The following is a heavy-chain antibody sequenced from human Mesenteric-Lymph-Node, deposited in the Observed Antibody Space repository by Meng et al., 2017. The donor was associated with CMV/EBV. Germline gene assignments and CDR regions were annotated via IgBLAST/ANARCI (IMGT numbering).Heavy chain of an antibody. CDR2: IYWDDDK. CDR1: GFSLSTSGVG. V-gene: IGHV2-5*02. J-gene: IGHJ4*02. D-gene: IGHD5-12*01. Sequence: GFSLSTSGVGVGWIRPPPGKALEWLALIYWDDDKRYSPSLKSRLTITKDTSKNQVVLTMTNMDPVDTATYYCAHRGYSGYDLYYFDYWGQGTLVTVSS. CDR3: AHRGYSGYDLYYFDY.